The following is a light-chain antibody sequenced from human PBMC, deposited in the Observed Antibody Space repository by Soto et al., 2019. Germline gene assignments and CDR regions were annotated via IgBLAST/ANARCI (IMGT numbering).Light chain of an antibody. Sequence: QSALTQPRSVSGSPGQSVTISCTGTSSDVGGYNYVSWYQQHPGKAPKLLIYEVTNRPSGVSDRFSGSKSGTTASLTISGLQTEDEADYYCCSFTTTTTPWVFGGGTKLTVL. CDR2: EVT. V-gene: IGLV2-11*01. J-gene: IGLJ3*02. CDR1: SSDVGGYNY. CDR3: CSFTTTTTPWV.